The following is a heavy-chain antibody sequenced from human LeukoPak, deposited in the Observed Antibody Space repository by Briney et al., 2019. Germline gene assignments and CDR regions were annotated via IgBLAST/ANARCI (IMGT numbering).Heavy chain of an antibody. CDR2: IKQDGSEI. V-gene: IGHV3-7*01. Sequence: PGGSLRLSCSASGFTFRSYWMSWVRQAPGKGLEWVANIKQDGSEIYYVDSVKGRFTISRDNAKNSLYLQMNSLRAKDTALYYCAREAMTTVHGPFWGQGTMVTVSS. CDR1: GFTFRSYW. J-gene: IGHJ3*01. CDR3: AREAMTTVHGPF. D-gene: IGHD4-17*01.